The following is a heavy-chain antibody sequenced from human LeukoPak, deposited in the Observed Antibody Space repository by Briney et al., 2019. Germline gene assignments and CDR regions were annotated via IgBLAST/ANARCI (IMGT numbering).Heavy chain of an antibody. CDR1: GGTFSSYA. D-gene: IGHD2-2*01. J-gene: IGHJ6*02. Sequence: SVKVSCKASGGTFSSYAISWVRQAPGQGLEWMGRIIPILGIANYAQKFQGRVTITADKSTSTAYMELSSLRSEDTAVYYCARVPNPTSNNCSSTSCYPHYGMDVWGQGTTVTVSS. V-gene: IGHV1-69*04. CDR3: ARVPNPTSNNCSSTSCYPHYGMDV. CDR2: IIPILGIA.